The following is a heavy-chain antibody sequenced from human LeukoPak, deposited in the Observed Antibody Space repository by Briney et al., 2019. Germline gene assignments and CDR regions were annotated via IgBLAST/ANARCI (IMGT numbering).Heavy chain of an antibody. CDR3: AKPADVLLWFGELL. D-gene: IGHD3-10*01. CDR2: ISYDRSNK. Sequence: GGSLRLSCAASGFTFSSYGTHWVRQAPGKGLEWVAVISYDRSNKYYADSVKGRFTISRDNSKNTLYLQMNSLRAEDTAVYYCAKPADVLLWFGELLWGQGNLVTVSS. V-gene: IGHV3-30*18. CDR1: GFTFSSYG. J-gene: IGHJ4*02.